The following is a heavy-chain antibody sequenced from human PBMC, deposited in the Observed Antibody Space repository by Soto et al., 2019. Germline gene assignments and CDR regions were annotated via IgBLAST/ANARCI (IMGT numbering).Heavy chain of an antibody. CDR1: GFTFSTYA. CDR2: IRDNGGRT. V-gene: IGHV3-23*01. CDR3: ARGLEWDLLLFDYYYGMDV. J-gene: IGHJ6*02. D-gene: IGHD1-26*01. Sequence: PGGPLRLSCAASGFTFSTYAMAWIRQAPGKGLEWVSGIRDNGGRTYYAASVKGRFTISRDNSKNTLYLQMNSLRAEDTAVYYCARGLEWDLLLFDYYYGMDVGGQGTTVTVSS.